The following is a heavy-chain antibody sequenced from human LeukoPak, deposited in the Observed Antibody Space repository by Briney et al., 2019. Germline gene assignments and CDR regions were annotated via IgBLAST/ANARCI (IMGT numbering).Heavy chain of an antibody. J-gene: IGHJ4*02. CDR2: IYNAVT. CDR1: GFAVSNNY. D-gene: IGHD3-10*01. V-gene: IGHV3-53*01. CDR3: ARDLWLGVTGN. Sequence: TGGSLRLSCTASGFAVSNNYMSWVRQAPGKGLEWVSLIYNAVTYADSVKGRFTISRDDSKNTLNLQMNSLRAEDTAVYYCARDLWLGVTGNWGQGTLVTVSS.